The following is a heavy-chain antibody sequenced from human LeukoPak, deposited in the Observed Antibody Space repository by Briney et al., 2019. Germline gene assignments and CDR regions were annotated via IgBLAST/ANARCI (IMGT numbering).Heavy chain of an antibody. J-gene: IGHJ3*02. V-gene: IGHV3-74*01. CDR3: ASESGSYLGAFDI. Sequence: GGSLRLSCAASGFTFSSYWMHWVRQAPGKGLVWVSRINSDGSSTTYADSVKGRFTISRDNAKNTLYLQMNSLRAEETAEYYCASESGSYLGAFDIWGQGTMVTVSS. D-gene: IGHD1-26*01. CDR1: GFTFSSYW. CDR2: INSDGSST.